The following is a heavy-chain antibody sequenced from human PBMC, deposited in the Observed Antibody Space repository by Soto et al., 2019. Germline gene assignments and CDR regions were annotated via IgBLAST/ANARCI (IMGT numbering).Heavy chain of an antibody. J-gene: IGHJ6*02. CDR1: GYSFASYW. Sequence: RGESLKISCQGSGYSFASYWIGWVRQMPGKDLEWMRIIYPGDSDTRYSPSFQGQVTISADKSLRTAYLQWTSLKASDTALYYCARTRSFTLGFYYDGMDVWGQGTTVTVSS. CDR2: IYPGDSDT. CDR3: ARTRSFTLGFYYDGMDV. V-gene: IGHV5-51*01. D-gene: IGHD6-6*01.